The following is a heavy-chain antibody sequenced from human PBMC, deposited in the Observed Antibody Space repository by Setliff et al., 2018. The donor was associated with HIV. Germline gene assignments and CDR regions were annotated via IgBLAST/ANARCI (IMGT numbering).Heavy chain of an antibody. J-gene: IGHJ4*02. V-gene: IGHV3-48*01. CDR2: ISSRSSAI. Sequence: SCAASGFSFSSYWMNWVRQAPGKGLEWVSYISSRSSAIYYADSVKGRFTISRDNARNSLYLQMNSLRAEDTAVYYCARGLVDYYDSSGYDYWGQGTLVTVSS. CDR1: GFSFSSYW. CDR3: ARGLVDYYDSSGYDY. D-gene: IGHD3-22*01.